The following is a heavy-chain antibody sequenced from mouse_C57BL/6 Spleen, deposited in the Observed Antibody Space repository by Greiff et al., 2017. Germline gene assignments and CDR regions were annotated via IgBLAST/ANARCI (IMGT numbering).Heavy chain of an antibody. Sequence: EVKLMESGPGMVKPSQSLSLTCTVTGYSITSGYDWHWIRHFPGNKLEWMGYISYSGSTNYNPSLKSRISITHDTSKNHFFLKLNAVTTEDTATYDCARGRDYGSSYFDYWGQGTTLTVSS. CDR3: ARGRDYGSSYFDY. CDR2: ISYSGST. D-gene: IGHD1-1*01. V-gene: IGHV3-1*01. J-gene: IGHJ2*01. CDR1: GYSITSGYD.